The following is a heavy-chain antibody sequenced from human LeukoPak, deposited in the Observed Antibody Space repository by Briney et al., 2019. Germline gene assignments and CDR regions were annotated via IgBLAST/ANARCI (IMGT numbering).Heavy chain of an antibody. CDR3: ARDAASGNNWFDP. Sequence: GGSLRLSCAASGFTFSNYWMSWVRQAPGKGLEWVANIRQDGSEKYYVDSMRGRFTISRDNAKNSLYLQMSSLRAEDTAVYYCARDAASGNNWFDPWGQGTLVTVSS. CDR2: IRQDGSEK. D-gene: IGHD3-3*01. V-gene: IGHV3-7*01. CDR1: GFTFSNYW. J-gene: IGHJ5*02.